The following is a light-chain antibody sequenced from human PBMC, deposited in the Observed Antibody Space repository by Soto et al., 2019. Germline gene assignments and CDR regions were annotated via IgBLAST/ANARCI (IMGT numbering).Light chain of an antibody. CDR3: QQYGSSPR. CDR1: QSVSSSY. CDR2: GAS. V-gene: IGKV3-20*01. J-gene: IGKJ4*01. Sequence: EIVLTQSPGTLSLSPGERATLSCRASQSVSSSYLAWYQQKPGQAPRLLIYGASSRATGIPDRFSGSRSGTDFTPTISRLEPEDFAVYYCQQYGSSPRFGGGTKVEIK.